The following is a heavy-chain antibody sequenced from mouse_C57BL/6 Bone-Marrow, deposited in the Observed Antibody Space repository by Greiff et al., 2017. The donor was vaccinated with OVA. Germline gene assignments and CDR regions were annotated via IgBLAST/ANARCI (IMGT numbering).Heavy chain of an antibody. CDR3: ATHYYGSSYDWFAY. D-gene: IGHD1-1*01. V-gene: IGHV1-63*01. J-gene: IGHJ3*01. Sequence: QVQLKQSGAELVRPGTSVKMSCKASGYTFTNYWIGWAKQRPGHGLEWIGDIYPGGGYTNYNEKFKGKATLTADKSSSTAYMQCSSLTSEDSAIYYCATHYYGSSYDWFAYWGQGTLVTVSA. CDR1: GYTFTNYW. CDR2: IYPGGGYT.